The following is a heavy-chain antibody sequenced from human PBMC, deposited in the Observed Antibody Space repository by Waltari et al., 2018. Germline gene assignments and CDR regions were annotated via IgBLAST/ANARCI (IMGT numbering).Heavy chain of an antibody. V-gene: IGHV3-53*01. CDR2: FYSGGTT. J-gene: IGHJ3*02. D-gene: IGHD5-12*01. CDR3: ARKHLVTTIIAFDI. Sequence: VQLVEAGGGVVQPGRSLGLSWAASGFSVRRKDRIWVRQAPGKGLEWVSIFYSGGTTYYADSVKGRFTISRDNSKNTVYLQMNSLRAEDTAVYYCARKHLVTTIIAFDIWGQGTMVTVSS. CDR1: GFSVRRKD.